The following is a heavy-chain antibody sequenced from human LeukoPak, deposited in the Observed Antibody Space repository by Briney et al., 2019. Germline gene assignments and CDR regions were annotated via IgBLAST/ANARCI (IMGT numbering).Heavy chain of an antibody. Sequence: ASVKVSCKASGYTFTNSGISWVRQAPGQGLEWMGWISCYNGNTNYAQKFQGRVTMTTDTSTSTAYMELSSLRSEDTAVYYCARAETFVVTATYYYFDYWGQGTLVTVSS. CDR3: ARAETFVVTATYYYFDY. CDR1: GYTFTNSG. V-gene: IGHV1-18*01. J-gene: IGHJ4*02. CDR2: ISCYNGNT. D-gene: IGHD2-21*02.